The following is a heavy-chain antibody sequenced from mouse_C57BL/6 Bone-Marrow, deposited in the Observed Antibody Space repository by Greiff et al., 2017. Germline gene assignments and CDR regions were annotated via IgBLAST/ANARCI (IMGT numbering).Heavy chain of an antibody. V-gene: IGHV1-15*01. CDR1: GYTFTDYE. D-gene: IGHD4-1*01. CDR3: TRAGTDFDY. Sequence: QVQLQQSGAEPVRPGASVTLSCKASGYTFTDYEMHWVKQTPVHGLEWIGAIDPETGGTAYNQKFKGKAILTADKSSSTAYMELRSLTSEDSAVYYCTRAGTDFDYWGQGTTLTGSS. J-gene: IGHJ2*01. CDR2: IDPETGGT.